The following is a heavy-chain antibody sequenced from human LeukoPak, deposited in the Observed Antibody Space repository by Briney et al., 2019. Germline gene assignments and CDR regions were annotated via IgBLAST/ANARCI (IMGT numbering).Heavy chain of an antibody. V-gene: IGHV4-30-4*08. CDR1: GGSISSGDYY. Sequence: PSETLSLTCTLSGGSISSGDYYWSWIRQPPGKGLEWIGYIFYSGSTYYNPSLKSRVTISVYTAKNQFSLKLSSVTAADTAVYYCARGGVYYDFWSGYYTGYFDYWGQGTLVTVSS. CDR3: ARGGVYYDFWSGYYTGYFDY. D-gene: IGHD3-3*01. CDR2: IFYSGST. J-gene: IGHJ4*02.